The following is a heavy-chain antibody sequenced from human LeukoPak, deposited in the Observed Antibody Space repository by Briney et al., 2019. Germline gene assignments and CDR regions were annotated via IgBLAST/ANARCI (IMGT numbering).Heavy chain of an antibody. CDR3: SSRSGWQIDHSDY. CDR1: GFPFSSYW. J-gene: IGHJ4*02. V-gene: IGHV3-7*01. D-gene: IGHD6-25*01. CDR2: MKLDGSEK. Sequence: PGGSLRLSCVGSGFPFSSYWMTWVRQAPGKGLEGVANMKLDGSEKYYVDSVKGRFTMSRDNTKNSLFLQMNSLRAEDTAVYYCSSRSGWQIDHSDYWGQGTLVTVSS.